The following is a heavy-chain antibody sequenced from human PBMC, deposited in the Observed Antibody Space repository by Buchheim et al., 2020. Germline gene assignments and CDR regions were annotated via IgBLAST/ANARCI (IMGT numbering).Heavy chain of an antibody. J-gene: IGHJ4*02. CDR1: GFTFRSYA. CDR3: AKTPRRDGYNAFDY. CDR2: ISGSGGST. V-gene: IGHV3-23*01. D-gene: IGHD5-24*01. Sequence: EVQLLESGGGLVQPGGSLRLSCAASGFTFRSYAMSWVRQAPGKGLEWVSAISGSGGSTYYAASVKGRFTISGANSKNTRSLQMNSLRAEDTAVYYCAKTPRRDGYNAFDYWGQGTL.